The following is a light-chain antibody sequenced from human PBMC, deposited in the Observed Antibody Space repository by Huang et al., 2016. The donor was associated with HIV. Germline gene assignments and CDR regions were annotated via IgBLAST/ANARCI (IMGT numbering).Light chain of an antibody. CDR2: EAS. V-gene: IGKV3-11*01. CDR3: QLRSNWLYT. J-gene: IGKJ2*01. CDR1: QSVSNY. Sequence: EIVLTQSPATLSLSPGERATLSCRASQSVSNYLAWYQHKPGQAPRLLIYEASSRATGIPARFSGSGSGTDFTLTIGSLEPEDFAVYYCQLRSNWLYTFGQGTKLEIK.